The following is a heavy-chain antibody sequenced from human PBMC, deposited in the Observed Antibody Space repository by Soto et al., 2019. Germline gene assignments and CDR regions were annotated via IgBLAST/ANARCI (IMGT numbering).Heavy chain of an antibody. CDR3: ARPRLYCSGGSCQSRGSQHFEL. CDR2: IYYSGST. Sequence: PSETLSLTCTVSGGSISSGGYYWSWIRQHPGKGLEWSGYIYYSGSTYYNPSLKSRVTISVDTSKNQFSLKLSSVTAADTAVYYCARPRLYCSGGSCQSRGSQHFELWGRGTLVTVPS. CDR1: GGSISSGGYY. V-gene: IGHV4-31*03. D-gene: IGHD2-15*01. J-gene: IGHJ2*01.